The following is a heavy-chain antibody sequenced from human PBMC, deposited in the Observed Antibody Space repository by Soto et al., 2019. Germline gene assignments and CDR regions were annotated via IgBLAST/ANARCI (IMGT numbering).Heavy chain of an antibody. CDR3: ARKGRAAAPIGSLHDGLDV. V-gene: IGHV1-69*13. Sequence: SVKVSCKASGGAFRNHAISWVRQAPGQGLEWMGGIIPIFGTPTYAQKSQGRVTLTADESTSTAYMQLSSLTSEDTAVYYCARKGRAAAPIGSLHDGLDVWGQGTTVTVSS. CDR1: GGAFRNHA. J-gene: IGHJ6*02. D-gene: IGHD6-13*01. CDR2: IIPIFGTP.